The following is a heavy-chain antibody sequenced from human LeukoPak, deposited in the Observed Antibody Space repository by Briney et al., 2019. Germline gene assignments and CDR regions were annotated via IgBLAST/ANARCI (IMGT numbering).Heavy chain of an antibody. CDR3: VRVVGRWLHFNS. V-gene: IGHV4-39*07. D-gene: IGHD5-24*01. CDR2: IFYSGSA. J-gene: IGHJ4*02. CDR1: GDSINRTNNY. Sequence: PEPLSLTCLISGDSINRTNNYWGWTRQSPGAGLEWVGSIFYSGSAYYNPSLKSRVTMSVDRSKNQFSLRMTSLTAADTAVYYCVRVVGRWLHFNSWGQGTLVTVSS.